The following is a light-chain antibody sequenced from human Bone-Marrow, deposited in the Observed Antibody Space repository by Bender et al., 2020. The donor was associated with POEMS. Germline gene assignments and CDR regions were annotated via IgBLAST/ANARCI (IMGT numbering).Light chain of an antibody. V-gene: IGLV2-23*01. CDR1: SSEVESYNL. CDR2: DAT. J-gene: IGLJ3*02. CDR3: CSYAPGGTWV. Sequence: QSALTQPASVSGSPGQSITISCTGFSSEVESYNLVSWYQQHPGKAPKLVIYDATKRPSGVSNRFSGSKSGNTASLTISGLQAEDEADYYCCSYAPGGTWVFGGGTKLPVL.